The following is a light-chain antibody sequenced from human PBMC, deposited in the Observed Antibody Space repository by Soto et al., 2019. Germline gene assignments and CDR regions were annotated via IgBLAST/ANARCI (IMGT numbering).Light chain of an antibody. CDR1: QSVSSN. V-gene: IGKV3-20*01. CDR3: QQFSSYPLT. CDR2: GAS. Sequence: EIVMTQSPATLSVSPGERATLSCMASQSVSSNLAWYQQKPGQAPRLLIYGASSRATGIPDRFSGSGSGTDFTLTISRLEPEDFAVYYCQQFSSYPLTFGGGTKVDIK. J-gene: IGKJ4*01.